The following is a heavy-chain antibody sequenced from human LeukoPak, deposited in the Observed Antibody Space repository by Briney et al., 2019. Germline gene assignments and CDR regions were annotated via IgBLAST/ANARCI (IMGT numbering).Heavy chain of an antibody. CDR1: GGSISSYY. CDR2: TYYSGST. J-gene: IGHJ4*02. CDR3: ARDSRAYFDY. V-gene: IGHV4-59*01. Sequence: SETLSLTCTVSGGSISSYYWSWIRQPPGKGLEWIGYTYYSGSTNYNPSLKSRVTISVDTSKNQFSLKLSSVTAADTAVYYCARDSRAYFDYWGQGTLVTVSS.